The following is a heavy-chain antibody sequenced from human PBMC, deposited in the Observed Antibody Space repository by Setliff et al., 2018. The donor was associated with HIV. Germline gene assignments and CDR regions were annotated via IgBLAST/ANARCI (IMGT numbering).Heavy chain of an antibody. V-gene: IGHV4-39*01. CDR3: ARRQQLWLLYAFDI. CDR2: IYYGGST. CDR1: GGSISSSSYY. Sequence: SETLSLTCTVSGGSISSSSYYWGWIRQPPGKGLEWIGSIYYGGSTYYNPSLKSRVTISVDTSKNQFSLKLSSVTAADTAVYYCARRQQLWLLYAFDIWGQGTMVTVSS. J-gene: IGHJ3*02. D-gene: IGHD5-18*01.